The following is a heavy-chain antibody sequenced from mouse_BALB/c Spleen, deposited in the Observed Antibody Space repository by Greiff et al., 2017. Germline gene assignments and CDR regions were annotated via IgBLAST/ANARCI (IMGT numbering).Heavy chain of an antibody. CDR1: GYTFTSYW. CDR2: INPSNGRT. CDR3: ARWGGNYRGDAMDY. Sequence: VQLQQPGAELVKPGASVKLSCKASGYTFTSYWMHWVKQRPGQGLEWIGEINPSNGRTNYNEKFKSKATLTVDKSSSTAYMQLSSLTSEDSAVYYCARWGGNYRGDAMDYWGQGTSVTVSS. V-gene: IGHV1S81*02. D-gene: IGHD2-1*01. J-gene: IGHJ4*01.